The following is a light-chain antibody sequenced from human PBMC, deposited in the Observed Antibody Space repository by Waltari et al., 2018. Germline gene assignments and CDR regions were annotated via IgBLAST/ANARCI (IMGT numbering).Light chain of an antibody. CDR2: DVR. Sequence: QSALTQPASVSGSPGQSITISCTGTSSDIGFYNYVSWYQQHPDKAPKLMIYDVREQPSWASNRLSVSKSENTPTQAISGLQGEDEPDYHCNSYAGSSSCVFGGRTKLTVL. CDR3: NSYAGSSSCV. CDR1: SSDIGFYNY. J-gene: IGLJ3*02. V-gene: IGLV2-14*03.